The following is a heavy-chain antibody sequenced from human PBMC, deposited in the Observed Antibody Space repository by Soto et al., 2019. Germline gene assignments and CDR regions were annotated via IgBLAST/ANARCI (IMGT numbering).Heavy chain of an antibody. D-gene: IGHD3-10*01. V-gene: IGHV1-24*01. CDR1: GYTLTELS. J-gene: IGHJ6*03. CDR2: FDPEDGET. Sequence: ASVKVSCKVSGYTLTELSMHWVRQAPGKGLEWMGGFDPEDGETIYAQKFQGRVTMTEDTSTDTAYMELGSLRSEETAVYYCATDGWVITMVRGVIPSADYYYYYMDVWGKGTTVTVSS. CDR3: ATDGWVITMVRGVIPSADYYYYYMDV.